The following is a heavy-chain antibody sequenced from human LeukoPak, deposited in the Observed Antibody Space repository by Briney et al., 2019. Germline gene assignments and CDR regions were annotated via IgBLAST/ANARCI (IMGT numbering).Heavy chain of an antibody. V-gene: IGHV1-18*01. CDR3: ARDPSLIVGATISFFDY. CDR1: GYTFTSYG. CDR2: INTYNGNT. D-gene: IGHD1-26*01. J-gene: IGHJ4*02. Sequence: GASVKVSCKASGYTFTSYGISWVRQAPGQGLEWMGWINTYNGNTNYAQKLQGRVTITTDTSTSTVSMNLRRLSSDDTAVYYCARDPSLIVGATISFFDYWGQGTLVTVSS.